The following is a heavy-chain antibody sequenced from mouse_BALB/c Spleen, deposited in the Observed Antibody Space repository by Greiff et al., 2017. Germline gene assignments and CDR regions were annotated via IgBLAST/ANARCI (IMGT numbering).Heavy chain of an antibody. CDR3: ARSYYYGSSPAWFAY. D-gene: IGHD1-1*01. CDR2: ISSGGGST. CDR1: GFAFSSYD. Sequence: VQLKESGGGLVKPGGSLKLSCAASGFAFSSYDMSWVRQTPEKRLEWVAYISSGGGSTYYPDTVKGRFTISRDNAKNTLYLQMSSLKSEDTAMYYCARSYYYGSSPAWFAYWGQGTLVTVSA. J-gene: IGHJ3*01. V-gene: IGHV5-12-1*01.